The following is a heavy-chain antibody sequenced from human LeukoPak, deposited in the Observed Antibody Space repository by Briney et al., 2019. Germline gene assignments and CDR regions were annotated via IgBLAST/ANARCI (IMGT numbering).Heavy chain of an antibody. CDR1: GYTLTSYG. CDR3: ARSTTGIAAAGTYPYYFDY. Sequence: ASVKVSCKASGYTLTSYGISWVRQAPGQGLEWMGWISVYNGNTDYAQKLQGRVTMTTDTSTSTAYMELRSLRSDDTAVYYCARSTTGIAAAGTYPYYFDYWGQGTLVTVSS. D-gene: IGHD6-13*01. J-gene: IGHJ4*02. V-gene: IGHV1-18*04. CDR2: ISVYNGNT.